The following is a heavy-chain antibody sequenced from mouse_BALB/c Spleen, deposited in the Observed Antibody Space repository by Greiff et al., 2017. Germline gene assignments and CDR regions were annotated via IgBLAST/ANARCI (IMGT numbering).Heavy chain of an antibody. V-gene: IGHV1-15*01. D-gene: IGHD1-1*01. CDR1: GYTFTDYE. J-gene: IGHJ4*01. CDR2: IDPETGGT. Sequence: VKLQQSGAELVRPGASVTLSCKASGYTFTDYEMHWVKQTPVHGLEWIGAIDPETGGTAYNQKFKGKATLTADKSSSTAYMELRSLTSEDSAVYYCTRKVDYYAMDYWGQGTSVTVSS. CDR3: TRKVDYYAMDY.